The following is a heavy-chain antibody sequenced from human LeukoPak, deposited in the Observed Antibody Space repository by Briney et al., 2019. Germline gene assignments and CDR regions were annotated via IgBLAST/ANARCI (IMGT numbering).Heavy chain of an antibody. CDR1: GYTFTSYY. J-gene: IGHJ4*02. V-gene: IGHV1-46*01. D-gene: IGHD3-10*01. Sequence: ASVKVSCMASGYTFTSYYMHWVRQAPGQGLEWMGIINPSGGSTGYAQKFQGRVTMTRDTSTSTVYMELSSLRSEDTAVYYCARDMGYYGSGSYQSLDYFDYWGQGTLVTVSS. CDR2: INPSGGST. CDR3: ARDMGYYGSGSYQSLDYFDY.